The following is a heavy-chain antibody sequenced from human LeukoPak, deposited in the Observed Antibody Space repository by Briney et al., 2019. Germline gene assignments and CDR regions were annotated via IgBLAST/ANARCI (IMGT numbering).Heavy chain of an antibody. CDR3: ARRSGVKGQQQLVRYYYYYMDV. D-gene: IGHD6-13*01. CDR1: GGSFSGYY. V-gene: IGHV4-34*01. Sequence: KPSETLSLTCAVYGGSFSGYYWSWIRQPPGKGLEWIGEINHSGSTNYNPSLKSRVTISVDTSKNQFSLKLSSVTAADTAVYYCARRSGVKGQQQLVRYYYYYMDVWGKGTTVTISS. J-gene: IGHJ6*03. CDR2: INHSGST.